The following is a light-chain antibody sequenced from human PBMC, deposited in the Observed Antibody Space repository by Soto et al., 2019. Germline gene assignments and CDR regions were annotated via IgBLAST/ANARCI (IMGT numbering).Light chain of an antibody. CDR2: DAS. J-gene: IGKJ5*01. Sequence: LSQPPATRSLSPCERSTLSCRASQSVSSYLTWYQQKPGQAPRLLIYDASNRATGIPARFSGSGSGTDFTLTISSLEPEDFAVYYCQQRSNWPLTFGQGTQVDI. V-gene: IGKV3-11*01. CDR3: QQRSNWPLT. CDR1: QSVSSY.